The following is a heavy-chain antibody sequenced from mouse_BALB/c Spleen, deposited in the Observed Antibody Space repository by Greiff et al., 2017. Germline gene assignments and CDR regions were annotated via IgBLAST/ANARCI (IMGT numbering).Heavy chain of an antibody. CDR2: ILPGSGST. V-gene: IGHV1-9*01. D-gene: IGHD1-1*01. Sequence: VQLQQSGAELMKPGASVKISCKATGYTFSSYWIEWVKQRPGHGLEWIGEILPGSGSTNYNEKFKGKATFTADTSSNTAYMQLKSLTSEDSAVYYCAGTTASFAYWGQGTLVTVSA. CDR1: GYTFSSYW. CDR3: AGTTASFAY. J-gene: IGHJ3*01.